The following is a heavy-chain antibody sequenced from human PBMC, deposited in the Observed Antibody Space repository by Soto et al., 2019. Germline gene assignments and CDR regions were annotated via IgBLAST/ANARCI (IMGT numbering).Heavy chain of an antibody. CDR3: ARDPPLPAAMVD. J-gene: IGHJ4*02. CDR2: IYHSGST. Sequence: QVQLQESGPGLVKPSGTLSLTCAVSGGSISSSNWWSWVRQPPGKGLEWIGEIYHSGSTNYNPSLKRRVTISVHKSKTQFSLQLGSVTAADTALYYCARDPPLPAAMVDWGQGTLVTVSS. CDR1: GGSISSSNW. V-gene: IGHV4-4*02. D-gene: IGHD2-2*01.